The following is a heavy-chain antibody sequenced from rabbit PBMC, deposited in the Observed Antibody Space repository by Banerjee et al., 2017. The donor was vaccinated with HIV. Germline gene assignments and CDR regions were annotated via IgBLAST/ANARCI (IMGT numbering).Heavy chain of an antibody. CDR2: IDAGSSGST. J-gene: IGHJ4*01. V-gene: IGHV1S45*01. Sequence: EESGGGLVKPEGSLTLTCKAPGFDLSSSYWICWVRQAPGKGLEWIACIDAGSSGSTYYANWANGRFTISKTSSTTVTLQMTSLTAADTATYFCAREISSYAGYAGYGYPYFNLWGQGTLVTVS. CDR1: GFDLSSSYW. D-gene: IGHD7-1*01. CDR3: AREISSYAGYAGYGYPYFNL.